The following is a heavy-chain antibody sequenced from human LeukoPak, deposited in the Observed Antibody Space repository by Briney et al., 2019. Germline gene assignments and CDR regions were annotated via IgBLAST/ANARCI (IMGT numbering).Heavy chain of an antibody. CDR3: ARGYPQAVY. D-gene: IGHD6-25*01. CDR1: GGSFSGYY. V-gene: IGHV4-34*01. Sequence: SETLSLTCAVYGGSFSGYYWSWIRQPPGKGLEWIGEINHSGSTNYNPSLESRVTISVDTSKNQFSLKLSSVTAADTAVYYCARGYPQAVYWGQGTLVTVSS. CDR2: INHSGST. J-gene: IGHJ4*02.